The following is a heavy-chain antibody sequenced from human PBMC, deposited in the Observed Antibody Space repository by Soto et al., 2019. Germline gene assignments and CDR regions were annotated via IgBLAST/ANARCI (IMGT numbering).Heavy chain of an antibody. V-gene: IGHV1-18*01. Sequence: GASVKVSCKASGYTFTAFTITWVRQAPGQGLGWLGWITVYSGHTAYAQTFRDRVTLTSDTYATTAYMELRGLRSDDTAVFYCARVSLLRSRDFYHTLDAWGQGTTVTVSS. CDR1: GYTFTAFT. CDR3: ARVSLLRSRDFYHTLDA. J-gene: IGHJ6*02. CDR2: ITVYSGHT. D-gene: IGHD4-17*01.